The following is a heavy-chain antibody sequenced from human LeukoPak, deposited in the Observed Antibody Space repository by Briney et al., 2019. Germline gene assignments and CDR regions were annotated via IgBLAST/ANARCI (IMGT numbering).Heavy chain of an antibody. CDR3: ARQSRIAARPTFRYFDL. CDR2: INHSGST. Sequence: SETLSLTCAVYGGSFSGYYWSWIRQPPGKGLEWIGEINHSGSTNYNPSLKSRVTISVDTSKNQFSLKLSSVTAADTAVYYCARQSRIAARPTFRYFDLWGRGTLVTVSS. D-gene: IGHD6-6*01. CDR1: GGSFSGYY. J-gene: IGHJ2*01. V-gene: IGHV4-34*01.